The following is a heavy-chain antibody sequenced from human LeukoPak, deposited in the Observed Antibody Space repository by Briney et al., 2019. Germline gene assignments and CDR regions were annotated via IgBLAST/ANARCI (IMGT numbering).Heavy chain of an antibody. CDR3: ARDRSSLAPYYYYMDV. J-gene: IGHJ6*03. V-gene: IGHV3-48*04. Sequence: GGSLRLPCAGCGFSFSRYSLNWLRQPPAKGLDWVSYISSSGSTIYYAESVKGRFTVSRDYAKNSVYLQMNSLRAEDTAVYYCARDRSSLAPYYYYMDVWGKGTTVTVSS. CDR2: ISSSGSTI. CDR1: GFSFSRYS. D-gene: IGHD2-15*01.